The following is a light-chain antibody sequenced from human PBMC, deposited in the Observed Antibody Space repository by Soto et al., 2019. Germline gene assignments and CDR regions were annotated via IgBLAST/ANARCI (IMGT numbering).Light chain of an antibody. CDR2: DAS. J-gene: IGKJ5*01. CDR3: QQYGSSL. V-gene: IGKV3-20*01. Sequence: VVLTQSPATLSLSPGERATLSCRTSLSVSVYLDWYQQKPGQAPRLLISDASNRATGIPARFSGSGSGTEFTLTISRLEPEDFAVYYCQQYGSSLFGQGRRLEIK. CDR1: LSVSVY.